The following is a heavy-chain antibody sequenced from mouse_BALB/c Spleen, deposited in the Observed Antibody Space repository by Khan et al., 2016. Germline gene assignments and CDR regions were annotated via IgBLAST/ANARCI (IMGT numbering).Heavy chain of an antibody. Sequence: EVQLQALGPGLVKPSQSLSLICHVTGYSITREYAWNWIRQFPENRLEWMGYISYSGSTSYNPSLKSRIYITRDTFKNQFFLQLNSVTSEDTATYYCARSDYGDKDAMDYWGQGTSVTVSS. V-gene: IGHV3-2*02. CDR2: ISYSGST. CDR3: ARSDYGDKDAMDY. CDR1: GYSITREYA. D-gene: IGHD1-1*01. J-gene: IGHJ4*01.